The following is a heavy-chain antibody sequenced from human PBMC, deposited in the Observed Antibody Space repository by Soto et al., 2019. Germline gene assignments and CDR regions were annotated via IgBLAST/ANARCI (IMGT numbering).Heavy chain of an antibody. CDR1: GGTFSSYA. Sequence: QVQLVQSGAEVKKPGSSVKVSCKASGGTFSSYAISWVRQAPGQGLEWMGGIIPIFGTANYAQKFQGRVTITADEXTXTXSMGLSSLRSEDTAVYYCATRRSSGRDYYYYYGMDVWGQGTTVTVSS. V-gene: IGHV1-69*12. D-gene: IGHD6-6*01. CDR2: IIPIFGTA. J-gene: IGHJ6*02. CDR3: ATRRSSGRDYYYYYGMDV.